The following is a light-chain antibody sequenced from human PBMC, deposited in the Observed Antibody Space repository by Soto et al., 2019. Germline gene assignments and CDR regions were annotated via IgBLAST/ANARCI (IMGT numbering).Light chain of an antibody. CDR2: DAS. V-gene: IGKV1-39*01. CDR1: QSVSTY. J-gene: IGKJ1*01. CDR3: QQSYSTPRT. Sequence: DIQMTQSPSSLSASVGDTVTITCRASQSVSTYLNWYQQRPGKAPSLLIYDASTLQRGVPSRFRGSGSGTDFTLTISNLQSEDFATYYCQQSYSTPRTFGQGTKVEIK.